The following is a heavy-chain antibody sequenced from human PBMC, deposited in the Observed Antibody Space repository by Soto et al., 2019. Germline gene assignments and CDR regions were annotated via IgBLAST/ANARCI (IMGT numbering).Heavy chain of an antibody. V-gene: IGHV1-18*01. J-gene: IGHJ4*02. Sequence: QVQLVQSGAEVKKPGASVKVSCKASGYTFTSYGISWVRQAPGQGLERMGWISAYNGNTNYAQKLQGRVTMTTDTSTSTAYMELRSLRSDDTAVYYCARDTHGPYYGDVFDYWGQGTLVTVSS. D-gene: IGHD1-26*01. CDR3: ARDTHGPYYGDVFDY. CDR1: GYTFTSYG. CDR2: ISAYNGNT.